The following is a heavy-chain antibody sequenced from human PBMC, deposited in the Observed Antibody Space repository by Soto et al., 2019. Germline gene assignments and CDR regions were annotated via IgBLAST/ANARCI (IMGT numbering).Heavy chain of an antibody. CDR2: LGAADDP. V-gene: IGHV3-13*05. CDR1: GFTLSAYD. J-gene: IGHJ6*02. D-gene: IGHD2-15*01. CDR3: ARAYSGRLPRRADCYYAMDV. Sequence: AGGSLRLSCAASGFTLSAYDMHWVRQAEGKSLEWVSALGAADDPYYLVSVKGRFTISCENAKNYLYLQMNNLRSGDTAVYYCARAYSGRLPRRADCYYAMDVWDQEXTVTVSS.